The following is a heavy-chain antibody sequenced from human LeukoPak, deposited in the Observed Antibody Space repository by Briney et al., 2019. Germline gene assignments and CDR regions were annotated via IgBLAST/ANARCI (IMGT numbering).Heavy chain of an antibody. CDR1: GFTFSSYG. Sequence: PGRSLRLSCAASGFTFSSYGMHWVRQAPGKGLEWVAVISYDGSNKYYADSVKGRFTISRDNSKNTLYLQMNSLRAEDTAVYYCAKELNDYGDLRYWGQGTLVTVSS. CDR2: ISYDGSNK. CDR3: AKELNDYGDLRY. V-gene: IGHV3-30*18. D-gene: IGHD4-17*01. J-gene: IGHJ4*02.